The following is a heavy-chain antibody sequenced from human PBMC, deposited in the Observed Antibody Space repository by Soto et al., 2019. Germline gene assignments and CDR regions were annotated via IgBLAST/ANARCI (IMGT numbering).Heavy chain of an antibody. V-gene: IGHV3-23*01. CDR2: ISGSGATT. J-gene: IGHJ4*02. Sequence: EVQLLQSEGGSVQPGGALRLSCAASGFTFTTFAMSWVRQAPGQGVEWVSGISGSGATTKYADSVKGRFTISRDNAKNMLYLQMNSLSVEDTAVYYCAKGYKQEPFDYWGQGTLVTVSS. D-gene: IGHD6-13*01. CDR1: GFTFTTFA. CDR3: AKGYKQEPFDY.